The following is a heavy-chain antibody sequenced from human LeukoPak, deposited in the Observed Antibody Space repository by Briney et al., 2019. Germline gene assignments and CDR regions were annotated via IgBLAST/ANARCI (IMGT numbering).Heavy chain of an antibody. CDR1: GGSISSNSYY. V-gene: IGHV4-39*07. D-gene: IGHD6-13*01. CDR2: IYYSGST. Sequence: SETLSLICTVSGGSISSNSYYWGWIRQPPGKGLEWIGSIYYSGSTYYNPSLKSRVTISVDTSKNHFSLKLSSVTAADTAVYYCLRGDIAAAGIPDFWGQGTLVTVSS. CDR3: LRGDIAAAGIPDF. J-gene: IGHJ4*02.